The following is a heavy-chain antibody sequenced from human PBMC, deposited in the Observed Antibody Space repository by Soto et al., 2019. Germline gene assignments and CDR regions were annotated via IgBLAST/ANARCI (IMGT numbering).Heavy chain of an antibody. Sequence: GGSLRLSCAASGFTFNYYWMHWVRQAPGKGLVWVSRINIDGSSITYADSVKGRFTISRDKAKSTLYLQMNSLRVEDTAVYFCARLSVSGSQTFDYWGQGALVTVSS. CDR1: GFTFNYYW. J-gene: IGHJ4*02. D-gene: IGHD6-19*01. V-gene: IGHV3-74*01. CDR3: ARLSVSGSQTFDY. CDR2: INIDGSSI.